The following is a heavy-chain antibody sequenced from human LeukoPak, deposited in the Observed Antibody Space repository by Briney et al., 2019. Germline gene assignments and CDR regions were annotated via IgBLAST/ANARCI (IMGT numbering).Heavy chain of an antibody. CDR3: ARVYYGRTYDYWYFDL. J-gene: IGHJ2*01. Sequence: KPSETLSLTCTVSGGAISGYYWSWIRQPPGKGLEWIGYIFYSGSTNYNPSLKSRVTLSVDTSKNQFSLKLSSVTAADTAVYFCARVYYGRTYDYWYFDLWGRGTLVTVSS. CDR1: GGAISGYY. D-gene: IGHD3-10*01. V-gene: IGHV4-59*01. CDR2: IFYSGST.